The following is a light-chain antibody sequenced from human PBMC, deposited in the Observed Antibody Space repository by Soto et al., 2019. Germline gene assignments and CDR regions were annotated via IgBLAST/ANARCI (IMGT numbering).Light chain of an antibody. Sequence: EIVMTQSPATLSVSPGERATLSCRASQSVSSNLAWYQQKPGQAPRLLIYGASTRATGIPARFSGSGSGTEFTLTISSLQSEDFAVYYCQQYNNWPPVTVGPGTKVEIK. V-gene: IGKV3-15*01. CDR1: QSVSSN. CDR2: GAS. J-gene: IGKJ3*01. CDR3: QQYNNWPPVT.